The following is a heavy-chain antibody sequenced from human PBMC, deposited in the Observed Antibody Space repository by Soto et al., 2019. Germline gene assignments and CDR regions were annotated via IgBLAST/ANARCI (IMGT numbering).Heavy chain of an antibody. D-gene: IGHD7-27*01. CDR2: INHSGST. V-gene: IGHV4-34*01. CDR1: GGSFSGYY. CDR3: ARGWGALFDY. Sequence: QVQLQQWGAGLLKPSETLSLTCAVYGGSFSGYYWSWIRQPPGKGLEWIGEINHSGSTNYNPSLKSRVTISVDTSKNQFSLKLSSVTAADTAVYYCARGWGALFDYGGQGALVTVSS. J-gene: IGHJ4*02.